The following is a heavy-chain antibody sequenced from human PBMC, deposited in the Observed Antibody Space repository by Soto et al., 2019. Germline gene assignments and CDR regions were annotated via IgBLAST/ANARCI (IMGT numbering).Heavy chain of an antibody. V-gene: IGHV1-69*13. CDR1: GGTFSSYA. CDR2: IIPIFGTA. D-gene: IGHD6-6*01. J-gene: IGHJ6*02. CDR3: ARKIIAIAARHYYYGMDV. Sequence: SVKVSCKASGGTFSSYAISWVRQAPGQGLEWMGGIIPIFGTANYAQKFQGRVTITADESTSTAYMELSSLRSEDTAVYYCARKIIAIAARHYYYGMDVWGQGTTVTVSS.